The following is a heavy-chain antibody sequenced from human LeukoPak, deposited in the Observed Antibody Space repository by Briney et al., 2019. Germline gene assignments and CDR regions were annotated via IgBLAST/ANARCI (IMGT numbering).Heavy chain of an antibody. CDR3: ARHDYGDYPFDY. J-gene: IGHJ4*02. CDR2: IYYRGST. CDR1: GGSISSYY. D-gene: IGHD4-17*01. Sequence: PSETLSLTCTVSGGSISSYYWSWIRQPPGKGLEWIGYIYYRGSTNYNPSLKSRVTISVDTSKNQFSLKLSSVTAADTAVYYCARHDYGDYPFDYWGQGTLVTVSS. V-gene: IGHV4-59*08.